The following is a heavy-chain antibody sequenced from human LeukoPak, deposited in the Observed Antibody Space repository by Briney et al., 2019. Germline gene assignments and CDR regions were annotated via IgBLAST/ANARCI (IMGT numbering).Heavy chain of an antibody. J-gene: IGHJ6*03. Sequence: PGGSLRLSCAASGFTFSNYAMNWVRQAPGKGLEWVSTISGSFAGNTYYADSVKGLFTIPRDNSNNTLHLQMNSLRTDDTAVYYCAKGALQSATRVYMDVWGKGTTVTVSS. CDR1: GFTFSNYA. V-gene: IGHV3-23*01. D-gene: IGHD2-15*01. CDR2: ISGSFAGNT. CDR3: AKGALQSATRVYMDV.